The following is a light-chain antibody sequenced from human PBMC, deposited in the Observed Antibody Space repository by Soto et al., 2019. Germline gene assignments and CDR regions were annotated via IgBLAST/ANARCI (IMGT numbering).Light chain of an antibody. Sequence: EIVMTQSPATLSVSPGERATVPCRASQSVSNNLAWYQQKPGQAPSLLIYGASARATGIPARFSGSGYGTEFTLTISSLQSEDFAVYYCQQYHKWPLTFGGGNRVEIK. CDR3: QQYHKWPLT. V-gene: IGKV3-15*01. CDR2: GAS. J-gene: IGKJ4*01. CDR1: QSVSNN.